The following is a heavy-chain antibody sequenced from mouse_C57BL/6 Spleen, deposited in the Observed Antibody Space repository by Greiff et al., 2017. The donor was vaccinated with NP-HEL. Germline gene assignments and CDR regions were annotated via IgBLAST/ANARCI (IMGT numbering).Heavy chain of an antibody. J-gene: IGHJ2*01. Sequence: EAKVVESGEGLVKPGGSLKLSCAASGFTFSSYAMSWVRQTPEKRLEWVAYISSGGDYIYYADTVKGRFTISRDNARNTLYLQMSSLKSEDTAMYYCTRVDYGSSYYFDYWGQGTTLTVSS. V-gene: IGHV5-9-1*02. CDR1: GFTFSSYA. CDR2: ISSGGDYI. CDR3: TRVDYGSSYYFDY. D-gene: IGHD1-1*01.